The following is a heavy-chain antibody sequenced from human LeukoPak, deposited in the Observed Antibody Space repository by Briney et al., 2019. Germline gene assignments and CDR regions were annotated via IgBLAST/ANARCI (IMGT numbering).Heavy chain of an antibody. D-gene: IGHD6-13*01. CDR3: ARDIDAGLGIAAAGTDE. CDR2: ISAYNGNT. Sequence: ASVKVSCKASGYTFTSYGISWVRQAPGQGLEWMGWISAYNGNTNYAQKLQGRVTMTTDTSTSTAYMELRSLRSDDTAVYYCARDIDAGLGIAAAGTDEWGQGTLVTISS. J-gene: IGHJ4*02. CDR1: GYTFTSYG. V-gene: IGHV1-18*01.